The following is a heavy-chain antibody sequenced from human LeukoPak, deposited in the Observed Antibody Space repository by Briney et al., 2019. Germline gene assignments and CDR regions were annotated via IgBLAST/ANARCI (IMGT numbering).Heavy chain of an antibody. Sequence: KPSETLSLTCAVYGGSFSGYYWSWIRQPPGKGLEWIGEINHSGSTNYNPSLKSRVTISVDTSKNQFSLKLSSVAAADTAVYYCARLRITMVRGVIPDYWGQGTLVTVSS. V-gene: IGHV4-34*01. CDR2: INHSGST. J-gene: IGHJ4*02. CDR3: ARLRITMVRGVIPDY. D-gene: IGHD3-10*01. CDR1: GGSFSGYY.